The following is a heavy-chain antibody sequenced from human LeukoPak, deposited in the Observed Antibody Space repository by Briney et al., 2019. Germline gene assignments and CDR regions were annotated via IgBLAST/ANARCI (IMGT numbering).Heavy chain of an antibody. J-gene: IGHJ4*02. CDR1: GYTFTGYY. CDR2: INPSGGST. D-gene: IGHD1-26*01. Sequence: ASAKVSCKASGYTFTGYYMHWVRQAPGQGLEWMGIINPSGGSTSYAQKFQGRVTMTRDMSTSTVYMELSSLRSEDTAVYYCARVHREHYFDYWGQGTLVTVSS. CDR3: ARVHREHYFDY. V-gene: IGHV1-46*01.